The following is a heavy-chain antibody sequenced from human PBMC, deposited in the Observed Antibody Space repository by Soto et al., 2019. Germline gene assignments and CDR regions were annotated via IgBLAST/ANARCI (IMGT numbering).Heavy chain of an antibody. CDR1: GFTFSSYA. Sequence: GGSLRLSCAASGFTFSSYAMGWVRQAPGKGLEWVSVISGRGGSTYYADSVKGRFTISRDNSKNTLYLQMNSLRAEDTAVYYCAKVQGVVAAFLFDAFDIWGQGTMVTVSS. V-gene: IGHV3-23*01. CDR2: ISGRGGST. CDR3: AKVQGVVAAFLFDAFDI. D-gene: IGHD2-15*01. J-gene: IGHJ3*02.